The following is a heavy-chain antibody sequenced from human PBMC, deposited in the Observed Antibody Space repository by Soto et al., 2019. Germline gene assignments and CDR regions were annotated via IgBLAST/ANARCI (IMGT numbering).Heavy chain of an antibody. CDR1: GFIFSSFW. CDR2: INGDGASL. CDR3: AREGSLGLDV. V-gene: IGHV3-74*03. Sequence: EVRLEEAGGGFVQPGGSLRVSCSGSGFIFSSFWMHWVRQGPGKGLEWVSRINGDGASLAYADSVKGRFSISRDNVKNTLHLQMNSLGADDTAVYFCAREGSLGLDVWGRGTTLTVSS. D-gene: IGHD3-10*01. J-gene: IGHJ6*02.